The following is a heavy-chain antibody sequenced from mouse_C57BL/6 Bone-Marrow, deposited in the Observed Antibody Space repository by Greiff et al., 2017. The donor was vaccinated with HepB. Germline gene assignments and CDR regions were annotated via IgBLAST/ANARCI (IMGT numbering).Heavy chain of an antibody. CDR1: GYSITSGYY. Sequence: EVQLQESGPGLVKPSQSLSLTCSVPGYSITSGYYWNWIRQFPGNKLEWMGYISYDGSNNYNPSLKNRISITRDTSKNQFFLKLNSVTTEDTATYYCARAPITTVVAPYWYFDVWGTGTTVTVSS. CDR3: ARAPITTVVAPYWYFDV. D-gene: IGHD1-1*01. CDR2: ISYDGSN. V-gene: IGHV3-6*01. J-gene: IGHJ1*03.